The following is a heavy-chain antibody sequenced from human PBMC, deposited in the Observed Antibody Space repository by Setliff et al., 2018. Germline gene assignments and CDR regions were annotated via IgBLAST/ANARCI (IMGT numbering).Heavy chain of an antibody. Sequence: NPSETLSLTCTVSGGSISSSSYYWGWIRQPPGKGLEWIGSIYYSGSTYYDPSLKSRVTISVDTSKNQFSLKLSSVTAADTAVYYCARQNYNFWSGYYTPHYYYYYMDVWGKGTTVTVSS. CDR3: ARQNYNFWSGYYTPHYYYYYMDV. CDR2: IYYSGST. CDR1: GGSISSSSYY. D-gene: IGHD3-3*01. J-gene: IGHJ6*03. V-gene: IGHV4-39*01.